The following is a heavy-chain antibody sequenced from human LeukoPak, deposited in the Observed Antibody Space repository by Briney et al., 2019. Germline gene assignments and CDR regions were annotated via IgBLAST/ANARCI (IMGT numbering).Heavy chain of an antibody. CDR3: ARDARGSYSQGYFDY. CDR2: IIPIFDTA. Sequence: APVKVSCKASGGTFISYGISWVRQAPGQGLEWMGGIIPIFDTANYAQKFQGRVTITADESTSTAYMELSSLRSEDTAVYYCARDARGSYSQGYFDYWGQGTLVTVSS. CDR1: GGTFISYG. V-gene: IGHV1-69*01. J-gene: IGHJ4*02. D-gene: IGHD1-26*01.